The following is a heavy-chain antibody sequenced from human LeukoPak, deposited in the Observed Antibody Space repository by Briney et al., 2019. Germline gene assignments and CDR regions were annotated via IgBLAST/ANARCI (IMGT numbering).Heavy chain of an antibody. J-gene: IGHJ4*02. D-gene: IGHD6-13*01. V-gene: IGHV1-46*01. Sequence: GASVKVSCKASGYTFTSYYMHWVQQAPGQGLEWMGIINPSGGSTSYAQKFQGRVTMTRDMSTSTAYMELSRLRSDDTAVYYCARDRVSYSSSWKLFDYWGQGTLVTVSS. CDR1: GYTFTSYY. CDR3: ARDRVSYSSSWKLFDY. CDR2: INPSGGST.